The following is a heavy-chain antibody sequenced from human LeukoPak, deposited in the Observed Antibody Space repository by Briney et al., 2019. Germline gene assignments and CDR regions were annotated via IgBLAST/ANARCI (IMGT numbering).Heavy chain of an antibody. D-gene: IGHD1-14*01. CDR2: VYYSGST. Sequence: PETLSLTCTVSGGSISTYYWSWIRQPPGKGLEWIGYVYYSGSTNYNPSLKSRVTISADTSKNQFSLRLSSVTAADTAVYYCARGLNNRKSGRRFDVFEIWGQGTMVTVSS. CDR3: ARGLNNRKSGRRFDVFEI. J-gene: IGHJ3*02. CDR1: GGSISTYY. V-gene: IGHV4-59*01.